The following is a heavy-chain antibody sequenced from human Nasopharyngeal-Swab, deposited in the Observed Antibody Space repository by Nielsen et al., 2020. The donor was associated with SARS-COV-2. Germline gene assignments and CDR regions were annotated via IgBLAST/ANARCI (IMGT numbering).Heavy chain of an antibody. V-gene: IGHV3-23*01. J-gene: IGHJ4*02. Sequence: GESLKISCAASGFTFSSCIMTWVRQAPGKGLEWVSAIPGSGDNKYYADSVKGRFTISRDNSKNTLYLQMDSLRAEDTAIYYCANPQSGYWQFDYWGQGTLVTVSS. CDR3: ANPQSGYWQFDY. D-gene: IGHD3-22*01. CDR1: GFTFSSCI. CDR2: IPGSGDNK.